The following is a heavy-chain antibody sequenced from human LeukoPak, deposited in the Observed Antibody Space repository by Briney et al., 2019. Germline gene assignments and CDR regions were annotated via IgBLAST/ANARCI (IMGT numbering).Heavy chain of an antibody. V-gene: IGHV3-30-3*01. J-gene: IGHJ4*02. CDR1: GFTFSTYA. CDR2: ISYDGSNK. CDR3: ARTTTPHYYGSGSYALGY. Sequence: PGGSLRLSCAASGFTFSTYAMHWVRQGPGKGLEWVAVISYDGSNKFYADSVKGRFTVSRDNSKNTLYLQMSSLSAEDTAVYYCARTTTPHYYGSGSYALGYWGQGTLVTAPS. D-gene: IGHD3-10*01.